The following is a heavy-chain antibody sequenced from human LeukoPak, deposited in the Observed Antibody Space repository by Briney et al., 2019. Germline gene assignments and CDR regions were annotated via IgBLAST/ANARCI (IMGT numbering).Heavy chain of an antibody. Sequence: TLSLTCTVSGGSISSGGYYWSWIRQHPGKGLEWIGYIYYSGSTYYNPSLKSRVTISVDTSKNQFSLKLSSVTAADTAVYYCARVGIQLCPGGFDIWGQGTMVTVSS. CDR1: GGSISSGGYY. J-gene: IGHJ3*02. V-gene: IGHV4-31*03. CDR2: IYYSGST. CDR3: ARVGIQLCPGGFDI. D-gene: IGHD5-18*01.